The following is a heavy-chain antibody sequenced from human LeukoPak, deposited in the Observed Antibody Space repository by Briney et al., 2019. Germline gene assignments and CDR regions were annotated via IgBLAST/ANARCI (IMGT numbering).Heavy chain of an antibody. Sequence: PGGSLRLSCAASGFTFSDYYMSWLRQAPGKGLEWVSYISSSGSTIYYADSVKGRFTISRDNAKNSLYLQMNSLRAEDTAVYYCARDGLGCSSTSCPSPFDYWGQGTLVTVSS. CDR2: ISSSGSTI. CDR1: GFTFSDYY. V-gene: IGHV3-11*04. CDR3: ARDGLGCSSTSCPSPFDY. D-gene: IGHD2-2*01. J-gene: IGHJ4*02.